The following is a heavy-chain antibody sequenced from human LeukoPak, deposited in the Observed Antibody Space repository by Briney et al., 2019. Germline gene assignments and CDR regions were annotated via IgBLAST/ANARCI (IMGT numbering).Heavy chain of an antibody. D-gene: IGHD6-13*01. J-gene: IGHJ1*01. CDR1: GFTFSSYG. CDR3: ARVIAAADRYFQH. Sequence: PGRSLRLSCAASGFTFSSYGMHWVRQAPGKGLEWVSVIYSGGSTYYADSVEGRFTISRDNSKNTLYLQMNSLRAEDTAVYYCARVIAAADRYFQHWGQGTLVTVSS. V-gene: IGHV3-53*01. CDR2: IYSGGST.